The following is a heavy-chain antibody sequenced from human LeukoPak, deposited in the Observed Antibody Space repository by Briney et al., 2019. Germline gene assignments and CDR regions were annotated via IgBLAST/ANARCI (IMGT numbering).Heavy chain of an antibody. CDR3: ARSITGTPHFDY. Sequence: SETLSLTCTVSGASISSYYWSWIRQPPGKGLEWIGYIYYTGNTNYNPSLKSRITISIDTSKNQFSLQLSSVTAADTAVYYCARSITGTPHFDYWGQGTLVTVSS. D-gene: IGHD1-20*01. CDR1: GASISSYY. CDR2: IYYTGNT. V-gene: IGHV4-59*01. J-gene: IGHJ4*02.